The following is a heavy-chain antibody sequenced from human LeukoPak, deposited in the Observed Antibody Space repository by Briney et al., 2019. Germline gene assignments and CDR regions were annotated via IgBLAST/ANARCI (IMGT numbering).Heavy chain of an antibody. CDR2: ISGHGGAT. J-gene: IGHJ1*01. V-gene: IGHV3-23*01. CDR1: GFIFKDFA. CDR3: AKDPRWELLLGDYLEH. D-gene: IGHD2-15*01. Sequence: GGSLRLSCVASGFIFKDFAMTWVRQAPGKGLEWVSAISGHGGATQYAESVRGRFSISRNNSKKTLFLQMDNLRAEDTGIYFCAKDPRWELLLGDYLEHWGQGTVVTVSS.